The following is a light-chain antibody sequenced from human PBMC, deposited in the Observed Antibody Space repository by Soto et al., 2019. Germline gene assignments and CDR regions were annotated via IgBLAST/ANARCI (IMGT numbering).Light chain of an antibody. Sequence: QSALTQPPSASGSPGQSVTISCTGTSGDVGAFNYVSWYQQNPGKAPKLMIFEINKRPSGVPDRFSGSKSGNTASLTGSGLQAEDEADYYCSSYAGINIYVFXGGTNVTVL. J-gene: IGLJ1*01. V-gene: IGLV2-8*01. CDR3: SSYAGINIYV. CDR2: EIN. CDR1: SGDVGAFNY.